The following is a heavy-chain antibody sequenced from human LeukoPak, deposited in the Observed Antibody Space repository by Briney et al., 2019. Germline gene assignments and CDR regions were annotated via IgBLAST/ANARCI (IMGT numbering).Heavy chain of an antibody. CDR1: GGSISGYC. CDR2: IYYSGTT. CDR3: ASGGVSADPLDYYTDV. D-gene: IGHD6-25*01. V-gene: IGHV4-59*12. J-gene: IGHJ6*03. Sequence: SETLSLTCTGYGGSISGYCWSWLGQPPGQGLEGIGYIYYSGTTNYNHPLKSRATISVTTSKTHFSLQLSSVTAAATAVYYSASGGVSADPLDYYTDVWGQGTPVTVSS.